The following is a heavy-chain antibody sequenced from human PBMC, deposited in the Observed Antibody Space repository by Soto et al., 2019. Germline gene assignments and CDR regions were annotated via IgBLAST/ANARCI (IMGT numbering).Heavy chain of an antibody. V-gene: IGHV3-21*01. CDR2: ISSSSSYI. D-gene: IGHD2-2*01. CDR1: GFTFSSYN. Sequence: GGSLRLSCAAPGFTFSSYNMNWVRQAPGKGLEWVSSISSSSSYIYYADSVKGRFTISRDNAKNSLYLQMNSLRAEDTAVYYCARDQSTGDWFDAWGQGTLVTVSS. J-gene: IGHJ5*02. CDR3: ARDQSTGDWFDA.